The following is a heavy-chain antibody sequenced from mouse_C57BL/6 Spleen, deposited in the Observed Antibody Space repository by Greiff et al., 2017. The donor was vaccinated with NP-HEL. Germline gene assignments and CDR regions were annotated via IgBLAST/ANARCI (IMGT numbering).Heavy chain of an antibody. CDR1: GYTFTEYT. CDR3: ARHDPSYGYDVAWFAY. CDR2: FYPGSGSI. Sequence: VQLVESGAELVKPGASVKLSCKASGYTFTEYTIHWVKQRSGQGLEWIGWFYPGSGSIQYNENFKDKVTLTADKSSSTVYMELSRLTSEYSAVHFCARHDPSYGYDVAWFAYWGQGTLVTVSA. V-gene: IGHV1-62-2*01. D-gene: IGHD2-2*01. J-gene: IGHJ3*01.